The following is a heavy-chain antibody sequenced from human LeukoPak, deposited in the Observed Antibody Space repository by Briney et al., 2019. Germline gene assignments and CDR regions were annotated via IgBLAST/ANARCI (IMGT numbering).Heavy chain of an antibody. CDR2: INTVGSTI. V-gene: IGHV3-11*01. CDR1: GFSFSDYY. D-gene: IGHD3-10*01. CDR3: ARDLISVGECS. Sequence: SGGSLRLSCAASGFSFSDYYMSWIRQAPGKGLEWLSYINTVGSTIYYADSVKGRFTISRDNTKNSLYLQMNSLRAEDTAVYYCARDLISVGECSWGQGTLVTVSS. J-gene: IGHJ5*02.